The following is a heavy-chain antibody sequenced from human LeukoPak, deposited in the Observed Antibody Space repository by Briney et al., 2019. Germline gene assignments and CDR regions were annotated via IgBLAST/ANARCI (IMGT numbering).Heavy chain of an antibody. V-gene: IGHV4-34*01. CDR1: GGSFSGYY. D-gene: IGHD6-19*01. CDR3: ARSSGWLPGTYIY. Sequence: SETLSLTCAVYGGSFSGYYWSWIRQPPGKGLEWIGEINHSGSTNYNPSLKSRVTISVNTSKNQFSLKLSSVTAADTAVYYCARSSGWLPGTYIYWGQGTLVTVSS. J-gene: IGHJ4*02. CDR2: INHSGST.